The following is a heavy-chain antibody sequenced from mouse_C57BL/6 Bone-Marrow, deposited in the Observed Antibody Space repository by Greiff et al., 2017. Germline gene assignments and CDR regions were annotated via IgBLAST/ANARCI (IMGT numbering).Heavy chain of an antibody. Sequence: EVQLQQSGAELVRPGASVKLSCTASGFNIKADYMHWVKQRPEQGLEWIGWIVPENGDTEYASKFQGKATIPADTSSNPAYLQLSSLTSEDTAVYYCTGALDYWGQGTSVTVSS. CDR2: IVPENGDT. V-gene: IGHV14-4*01. CDR1: GFNIKADY. CDR3: TGALDY. J-gene: IGHJ4*01.